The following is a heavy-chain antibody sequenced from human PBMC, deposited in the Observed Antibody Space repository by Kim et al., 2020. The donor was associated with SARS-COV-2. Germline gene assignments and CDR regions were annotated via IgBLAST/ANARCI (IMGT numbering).Heavy chain of an antibody. D-gene: IGHD2-15*01. J-gene: IGHJ4*02. Sequence: ASVKVSCKASGYTFTSYGISWVRQAPGQGLEWMGWISAYNGNTNYAQKLQGRVTMNTDTSTSTAYMELRSLRSDDTAVYYCARAGYCSGGSCSDDYWGQGTLVTVSS. V-gene: IGHV1-18*01. CDR2: ISAYNGNT. CDR1: GYTFTSYG. CDR3: ARAGYCSGGSCSDDY.